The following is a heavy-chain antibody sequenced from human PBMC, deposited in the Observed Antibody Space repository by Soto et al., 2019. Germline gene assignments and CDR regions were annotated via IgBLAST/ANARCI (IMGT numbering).Heavy chain of an antibody. J-gene: IGHJ4*02. V-gene: IGHV3-7*01. D-gene: IGHD3-9*01. CDR2: IKPDGSDT. Sequence: GGSLRLSCAASGFTFSTSWMTWIRQTPGKGLEWVAQIKPDGSDTSYVDSMKGRFTISRDNSKNTLYLQMNSLRAEDTAVYYCAKDLYDILTGSDYWGQGTLVTVSS. CDR3: AKDLYDILTGSDY. CDR1: GFTFSTSW.